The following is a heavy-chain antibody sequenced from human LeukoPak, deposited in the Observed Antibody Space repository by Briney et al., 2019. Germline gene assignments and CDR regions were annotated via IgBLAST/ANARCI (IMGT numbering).Heavy chain of an antibody. CDR3: ARRNRYCSSTSCYVPFDY. J-gene: IGHJ4*02. Sequence: AASVKVSCKASGYTFTSYGISWVRQAPGQGLEWMGGIIPIFGTANYAQKFQGRVTITADKSTSTAYMELSSLRSEDTAVYYCARRNRYCSSTSCYVPFDYWGQGTLVTVSS. CDR1: GYTFTSYG. CDR2: IIPIFGTA. D-gene: IGHD2-2*01. V-gene: IGHV1-69*06.